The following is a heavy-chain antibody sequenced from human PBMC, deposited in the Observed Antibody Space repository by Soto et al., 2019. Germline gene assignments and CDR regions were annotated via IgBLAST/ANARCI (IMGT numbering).Heavy chain of an antibody. CDR1: GFTFSSYS. CDR2: ISSSSSYT. CDR3: ARDPIAVAGTLVGFDY. J-gene: IGHJ4*02. V-gene: IGHV3-21*01. D-gene: IGHD6-19*01. Sequence: EVQLVESGGGLVKPGGSLRLSCAASGFTFSSYSMNWVRQAPGKGLEWVSSISSSSSYTYYADSVKGRFTISRDNAKNSLYLQMNSLRAEDTAVYYCARDPIAVAGTLVGFDYLGQGTLVTVSS.